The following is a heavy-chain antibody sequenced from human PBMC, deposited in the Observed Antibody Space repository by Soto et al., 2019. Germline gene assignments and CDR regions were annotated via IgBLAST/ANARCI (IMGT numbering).Heavy chain of an antibody. CDR1: GFTFSSYG. J-gene: IGHJ4*02. Sequence: RLSCAASGFTFSSYGMHWVRQAPGKGLEWVAVIWYDGSNKYYADSVKGRFTISRDNSKNTLYLQMNSLRAEDTAVYYCAKPDYYDSSPFDYWGQGTLVTVSS. CDR3: AKPDYYDSSPFDY. CDR2: IWYDGSNK. V-gene: IGHV3-33*03. D-gene: IGHD3-22*01.